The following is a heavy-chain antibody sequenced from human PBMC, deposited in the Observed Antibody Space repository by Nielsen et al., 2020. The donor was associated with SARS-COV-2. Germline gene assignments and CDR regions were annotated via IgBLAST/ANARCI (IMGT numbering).Heavy chain of an antibody. CDR3: ARDLGSVAVAGTNYYGMDV. D-gene: IGHD6-19*01. CDR2: IWYDGSNK. V-gene: IGHV3-33*01. J-gene: IGHJ6*02. Sequence: WIRQPPGKGLEWVAVIWYDGSNKYYADSVKGRFTISRDNSKNTLYPQMNSLRAEDTAVYYCARDLGSVAVAGTNYYGMDVWGQGTTVTVSS.